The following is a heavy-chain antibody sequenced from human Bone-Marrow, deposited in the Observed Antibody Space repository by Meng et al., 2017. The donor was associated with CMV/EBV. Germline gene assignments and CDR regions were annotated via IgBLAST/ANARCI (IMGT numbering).Heavy chain of an antibody. V-gene: IGHV3-11*04. J-gene: IGHJ4*02. CDR1: GFRFGDNA. CDR3: ARDREPNTGIAARRRGLN. CDR2: IGGSATTM. D-gene: IGHD6-6*01. Sequence: GASLKISCAASGFRFGDNAMAWIRQAPGKGPEWVSYIGGSATTMYYSDSVKGRFVISRDNAQNSLYLQMNSLRAEDTAVYYCARDREPNTGIAARRRGLNWGQGTLVTVSS.